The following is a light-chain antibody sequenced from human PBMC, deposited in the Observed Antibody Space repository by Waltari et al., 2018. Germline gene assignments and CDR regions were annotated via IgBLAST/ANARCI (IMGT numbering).Light chain of an antibody. Sequence: LTQPASVSGSPGPSGTISRAGTSSNVGGYNYSPWHQQHPGKAPKLYIYDVSKRGSAVPDRFSGSKSGNTASLTISGLEDEDEADYYCCSYAGSYTWVFGGGTKLTVL. CDR2: DVS. CDR1: SSNVGGYNY. J-gene: IGLJ3*02. CDR3: CSYAGSYTWV. V-gene: IGLV2-11*01.